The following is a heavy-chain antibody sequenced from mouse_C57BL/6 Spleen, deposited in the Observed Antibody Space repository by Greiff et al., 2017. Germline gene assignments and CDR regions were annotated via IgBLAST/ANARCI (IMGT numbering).Heavy chain of an antibody. CDR2: INPSSGYT. Sequence: VQLVESGAELAKPGASVKLSCKASGYTFTSYWMPWVKQRPGQGLEWIGYINPSSGYTKYNQKFKDKATLTADKSSSTAYMQLSSLTYEDSAVYYCASYDYDYFDDWGQGTTLTVSS. CDR1: GYTFTSYW. CDR3: ASYDYDYFDD. J-gene: IGHJ2*01. V-gene: IGHV1-7*01. D-gene: IGHD2-4*01.